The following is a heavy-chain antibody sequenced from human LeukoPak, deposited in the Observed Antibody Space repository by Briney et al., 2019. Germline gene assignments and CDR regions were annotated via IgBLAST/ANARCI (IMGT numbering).Heavy chain of an antibody. CDR3: ARVTDYFDY. J-gene: IGHJ4*02. CDR1: GGSISRYY. V-gene: IGHV4-59*01. CDR2: IYYSGST. Sequence: PSETLSLTCTVSGGSISRYYWSWIRQPPGKGLEWIGYIYYSGSTNYNPSLKSRVTISVDPSKNQVSLKLSSVTAADTAVYYWARVTDYFDYWGQGTLVTVSS.